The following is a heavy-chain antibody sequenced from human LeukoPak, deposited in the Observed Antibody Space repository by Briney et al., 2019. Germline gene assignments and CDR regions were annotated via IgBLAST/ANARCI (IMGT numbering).Heavy chain of an antibody. V-gene: IGHV4-59*11. D-gene: IGHD2-2*01. CDR2: IFSTGTT. CDR1: GGSLSSHY. Sequence: PSETLSLTCTVSGGSLSSHYWSWTRQPPGKGLELIGHIFSTGTTFYNPSLSGRVSISLDTSRNQFSLKLTSVTAADTAVYYCARFSSDCSTASCYLTYWGQGTLVTVSS. J-gene: IGHJ4*02. CDR3: ARFSSDCSTASCYLTY.